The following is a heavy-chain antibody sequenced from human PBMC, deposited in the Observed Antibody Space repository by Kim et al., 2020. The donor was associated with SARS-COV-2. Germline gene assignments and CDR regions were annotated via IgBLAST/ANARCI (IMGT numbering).Heavy chain of an antibody. CDR3: AVGVYVLLWFGESRPYYFDY. J-gene: IGHJ4*02. V-gene: IGHV4-31*03. Sequence: SETLSLTCTVSGGSISSGGYYWSWIRQHPGKGLEWIGYIYYSGSTYYNPSLKSRVTISVDTSKNQFSLKLSSVTAADTAVYYCAVGVYVLLWFGESRPYYFDYWGQGTLVTVSS. CDR2: IYYSGST. CDR1: GGSISSGGYY. D-gene: IGHD3-10*01.